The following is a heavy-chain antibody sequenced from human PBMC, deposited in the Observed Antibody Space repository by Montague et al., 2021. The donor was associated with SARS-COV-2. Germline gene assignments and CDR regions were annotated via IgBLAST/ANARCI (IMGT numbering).Heavy chain of an antibody. D-gene: IGHD6-19*01. CDR1: GGSISSGGYY. CDR3: ACYVDSSGLLNPRGAGVFNH. CDR2: IYYSGST. Sequence: TLSLTCTVSGGSISSGGYYWSWIRQDPGRGLEWIGYIYYSGSTYYNPSLKSRVTISVDTSKNQFSLKLSSVTASDTAVYYCACYVDSSGLLNPRGAGVFNHWGQGSLVTVSS. J-gene: IGHJ4*02. V-gene: IGHV4-31*03.